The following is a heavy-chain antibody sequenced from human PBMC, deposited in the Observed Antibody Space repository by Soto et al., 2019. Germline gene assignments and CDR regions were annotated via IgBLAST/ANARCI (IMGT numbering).Heavy chain of an antibody. Sequence: QLQESVPGLVKPSQTLSLTCSVSGDSTNNDGYYWIWIRLHPVKSLEWIGYIYYSGSAYYNTSLNSRVTISADTSKNQFSLQLTSVTAADTAVYYCATIRFNRPDWFDSWGQGALVSVSS. D-gene: IGHD3-3*01. CDR1: GDSTNNDGYY. CDR2: IYYSGSA. V-gene: IGHV4-31*03. J-gene: IGHJ5*01. CDR3: ATIRFNRPDWFDS.